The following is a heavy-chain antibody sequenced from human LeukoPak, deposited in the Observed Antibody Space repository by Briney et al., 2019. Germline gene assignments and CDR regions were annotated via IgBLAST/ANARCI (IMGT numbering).Heavy chain of an antibody. CDR2: IRYDGSNK. Sequence: GGSLRLSCAASGFTFSSYGMHWVRQAPGKGLEWVAFIRYDGSNKYYADSVKGRFTISRDNSKNTLYLQMNSLRAEDTAVYYCAKDPEATSWYTGGIWFDPWGQGTLVTVSS. J-gene: IGHJ5*02. CDR1: GFTFSSYG. D-gene: IGHD6-13*01. CDR3: AKDPEATSWYTGGIWFDP. V-gene: IGHV3-30*02.